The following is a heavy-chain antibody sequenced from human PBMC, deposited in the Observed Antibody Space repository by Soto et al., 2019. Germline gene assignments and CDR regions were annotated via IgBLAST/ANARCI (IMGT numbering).Heavy chain of an antibody. J-gene: IGHJ4*02. CDR3: SRSLAIDFDS. V-gene: IGHV3-49*04. Sequence: GGSLRISCSASGFNFASYTMSWVRLTPGKVLEWVGFIRRIAYGGTTDYAASVKGRFTISRDDSRKIVYLQMSRLKIEDTAVYYCSRSLAIDFDSWGQGTLVTVSS. CDR1: GFNFASYT. CDR2: IRRIAYGGTT.